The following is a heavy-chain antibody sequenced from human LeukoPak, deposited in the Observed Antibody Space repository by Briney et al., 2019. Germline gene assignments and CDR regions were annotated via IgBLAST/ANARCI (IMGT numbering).Heavy chain of an antibody. V-gene: IGHV4-34*01. CDR2: INHSGSI. D-gene: IGHD5-24*01. J-gene: IGHJ2*01. Sequence: SETLSLTCAVYGGSFSGYYWSWIRQPPGKGLEWIGEINHSGSINYNPSLKSRVTISVDTSKNQFSLKLSSVTAADTAVYYCARRSSKRFNWYFDLWGRGTLVTVSS. CDR3: ARRSSKRFNWYFDL. CDR1: GGSFSGYY.